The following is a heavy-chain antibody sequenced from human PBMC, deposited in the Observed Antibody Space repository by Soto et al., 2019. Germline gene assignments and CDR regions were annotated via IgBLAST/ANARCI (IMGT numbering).Heavy chain of an antibody. V-gene: IGHV1-18*04. CDR2: ISVYNGNT. Sequence: VASVKVSCKASGYTFTSYGISWVRQAPGQGLEWMGWISVYNGNTNYAQKLQGRVTMTTDTSTSTAYMEMRSLRSDDTAVYYCAREGSGLRSGAFDIWGQGTMVTVSS. J-gene: IGHJ3*02. D-gene: IGHD6-19*01. CDR3: AREGSGLRSGAFDI. CDR1: GYTFTSYG.